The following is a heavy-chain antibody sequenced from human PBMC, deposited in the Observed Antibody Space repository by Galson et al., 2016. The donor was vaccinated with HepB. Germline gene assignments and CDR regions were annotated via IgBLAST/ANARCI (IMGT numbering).Heavy chain of an antibody. CDR2: IFGRGNT. J-gene: IGHJ4*02. CDR3: AGYGGNSV. D-gene: IGHD4-23*01. V-gene: IGHV3-53*01. CDR1: GFTVSDNH. Sequence: SLRLSCAAAGFTVSDNHVTWIRQAPGKGLECVSVIFGRGNTYYAYSVEGRFTISRDNARNTVYLQMNSLRTEDTAVYYCAGYGGNSVWGQGTLVTVSS.